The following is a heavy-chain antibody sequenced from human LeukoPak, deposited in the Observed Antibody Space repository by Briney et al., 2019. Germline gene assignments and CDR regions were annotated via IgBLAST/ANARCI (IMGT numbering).Heavy chain of an antibody. CDR1: GYTFSSYT. J-gene: IGHJ4*02. D-gene: IGHD1-26*01. CDR3: ASGPSYSGSNEYFDS. V-gene: IGHV7-4-1*02. Sequence: ASVKVSCKGSGYTFSSYTMNWVRQAPGQGLEWMGWINTNTGNPTYAQDYTGRFVFSLDTSVSTTYLQISRLKAEDTAVYYCASGPSYSGSNEYFDSWGQGTLVTVSS. CDR2: INTNTGNP.